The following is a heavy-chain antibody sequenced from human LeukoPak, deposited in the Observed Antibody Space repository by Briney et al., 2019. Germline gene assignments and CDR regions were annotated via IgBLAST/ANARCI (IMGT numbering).Heavy chain of an antibody. Sequence: PGGSLRLSCAASGFTFSSYWMSWVRQAPGKGLEWVANIKQDGSEKYYVDSVKGRFTISRDNAKNSLYLQMNSLRAEDTAVYYCARDPGYSYGYVGYFDYWGQGTLVTVSS. CDR3: ARDPGYSYGYVGYFDY. J-gene: IGHJ4*02. D-gene: IGHD5-18*01. CDR1: GFTFSSYW. V-gene: IGHV3-7*01. CDR2: IKQDGSEK.